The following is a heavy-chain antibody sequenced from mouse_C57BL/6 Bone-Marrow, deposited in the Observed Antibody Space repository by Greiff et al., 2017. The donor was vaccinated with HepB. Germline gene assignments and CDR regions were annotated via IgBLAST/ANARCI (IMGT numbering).Heavy chain of an antibody. V-gene: IGHV5-15*01. Sequence: DVHLVESGGGLVQPGGSLKLSCAASGFTFSDYGMAWVRQAPRKGPEWVAFISNLAYSIYYADTVTGRFTISREKAKNTLYLEMSSLRSEDTAMYYCARNDWDWYFDVWGTGTTVTVSS. D-gene: IGHD4-1*01. CDR3: ARNDWDWYFDV. CDR2: ISNLAYSI. CDR1: GFTFSDYG. J-gene: IGHJ1*03.